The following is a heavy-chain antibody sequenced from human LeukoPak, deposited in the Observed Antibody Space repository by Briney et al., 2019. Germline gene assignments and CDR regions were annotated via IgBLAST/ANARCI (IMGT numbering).Heavy chain of an antibody. V-gene: IGHV3-48*03. D-gene: IGHD3-10*01. J-gene: IGHJ4*02. Sequence: QTGGSLRLSCAASEFTFSSYEMNWVRQAPGKGLEWVSYISSSGDTIYYADSVKGRFTISRDNAKNSLYLQMNSLRAEDTAVYYCARDSNYYSWDWGQGTLVTVSS. CDR1: EFTFSSYE. CDR3: ARDSNYYSWD. CDR2: ISSSGDTI.